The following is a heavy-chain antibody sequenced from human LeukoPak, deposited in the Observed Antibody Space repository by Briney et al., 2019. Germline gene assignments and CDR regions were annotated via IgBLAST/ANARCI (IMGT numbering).Heavy chain of an antibody. CDR2: IGGTTRDT. CDR3: ARDFRYSFDY. V-gene: IGHV3-48*01. D-gene: IGHD1-26*01. Sequence: PGGSLRLSCAASEFTFSTFSMNWVRQAPGKGLEWRSYIGGTTRDTYYADSVKGRFTISRDNAMNSVYLQMNSLRAEDTAVYYCARDFRYSFDYWGQGTLVTVSS. J-gene: IGHJ4*02. CDR1: EFTFSTFS.